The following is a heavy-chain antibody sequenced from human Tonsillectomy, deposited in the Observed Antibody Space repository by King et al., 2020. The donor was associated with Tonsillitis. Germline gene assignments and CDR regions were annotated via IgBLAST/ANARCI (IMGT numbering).Heavy chain of an antibody. CDR1: GFTFSNYA. D-gene: IGHD1-26*01. CDR2: ISYDGNNK. J-gene: IGHJ4*02. V-gene: IGHV3-30*04. CDR3: ARGESGTYYAY. Sequence: VQLVESGGGVVKPGGSLRLSCADSGFTFSNYAMHWIRQAPGKGLEWVAVISYDGNNKYYVESVKGRFTISRDNSKTTLYLQMNSLRAEDTAVYYCARGESGTYYAYWGQGTLVTVSS.